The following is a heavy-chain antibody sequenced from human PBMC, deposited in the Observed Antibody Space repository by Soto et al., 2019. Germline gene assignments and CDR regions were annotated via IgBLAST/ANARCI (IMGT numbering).Heavy chain of an antibody. Sequence: ASVKVSCKASGYTFTSYAMHWVRQAPGQRLEWMGWINAGNGNTKYSQKFQGRVTITRDTSASTAYMELRSLRSDDTAVYYCGRDWAAAGPFDYWGQGTLVTVSS. J-gene: IGHJ4*02. D-gene: IGHD6-13*01. V-gene: IGHV1-3*01. CDR3: GRDWAAAGPFDY. CDR2: INAGNGNT. CDR1: GYTFTSYA.